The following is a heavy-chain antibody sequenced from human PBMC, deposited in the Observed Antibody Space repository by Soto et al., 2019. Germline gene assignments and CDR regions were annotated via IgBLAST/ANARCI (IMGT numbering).Heavy chain of an antibody. CDR2: ISGYNDNT. CDR3: ARAHRTDVYALDT. V-gene: IGHV1-18*01. J-gene: IGHJ3*02. Sequence: QLQLVQSGAEVKKPGASVKVSCKASGYTFTNYGISWVRQAPGQGLEWMGWISGYNDNTNYAQELQGRVTMTTDTSPNTAYAELRSRTSDDTAVYYLARAHRTDVYALDTWGQGTMVTFPS. D-gene: IGHD2-8*01. CDR1: GYTFTNYG.